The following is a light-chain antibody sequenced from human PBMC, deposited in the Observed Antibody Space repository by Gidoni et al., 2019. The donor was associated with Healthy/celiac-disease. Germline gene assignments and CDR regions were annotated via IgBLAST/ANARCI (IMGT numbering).Light chain of an antibody. J-gene: IGLJ2*01. V-gene: IGLV3-21*04. CDR2: YDS. CDR3: QVWDSSSDHPVV. Sequence: SSVLPPPPSVSVAPGKTARLTWGGNNIGSKSVHWYQQKPGQAPVLVIYYDSDRPSGIPERFSGSNSGNTATLTISRVEAGDEADYYCQVWDSSSDHPVVFGGGTKLTVL. CDR1: NIGSKS.